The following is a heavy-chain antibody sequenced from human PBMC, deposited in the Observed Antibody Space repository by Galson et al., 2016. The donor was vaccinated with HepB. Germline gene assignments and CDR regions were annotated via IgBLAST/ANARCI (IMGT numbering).Heavy chain of an antibody. CDR3: GKHGGFDY. CDR1: GFTFSSNA. V-gene: IGHV3-30-3*02. D-gene: IGHD3-16*01. Sequence: SLRLSCAASGFTFSSNALHWVRQAPGKGLEWVSVISHDGITYQTDSVKGRFTVSRDNSKNMLYLFMNSLRAEDTAVYYCGKHGGFDYWGQGALVTVSS. CDR2: ISHDGIT. J-gene: IGHJ4*02.